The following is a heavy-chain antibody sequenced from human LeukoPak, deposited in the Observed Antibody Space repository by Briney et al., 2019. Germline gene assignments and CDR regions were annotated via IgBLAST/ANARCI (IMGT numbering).Heavy chain of an antibody. D-gene: IGHD1-26*01. J-gene: IGHJ4*02. CDR1: GFTFSSYA. CDR3: AKDGGSYQLDY. V-gene: IGHV3-30*04. Sequence: EGSLRLSCAASGFTFSSYAMHWVRQAPGKGLEWVAVISYDGSNKYYADSVKGRFTISRDNSKNTLYLQMNSLRAEDTAVYYCAKDGGSYQLDYWGQGTLVTVSS. CDR2: ISYDGSNK.